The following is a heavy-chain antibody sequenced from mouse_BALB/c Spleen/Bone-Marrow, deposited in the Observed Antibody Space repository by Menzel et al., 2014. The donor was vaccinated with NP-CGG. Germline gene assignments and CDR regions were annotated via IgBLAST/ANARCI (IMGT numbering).Heavy chain of an antibody. V-gene: IGHV5-6-2*01. CDR1: GFTFTSYY. J-gene: IGHJ4*01. CDR3: ARRGISTAEGVGAMDY. D-gene: IGHD1-2*01. Sequence: EVHLVESGGGLVKLGGSLKLSCAASGFTFTSYYMSWVRQAPEKRLELVAAINSNGDNTYYPDTMKGRFTISRDNAKNTLYLQMSSLKSEDTALFYCARRGISTAEGVGAMDYWGQGTSVTDSS. CDR2: INSNGDNT.